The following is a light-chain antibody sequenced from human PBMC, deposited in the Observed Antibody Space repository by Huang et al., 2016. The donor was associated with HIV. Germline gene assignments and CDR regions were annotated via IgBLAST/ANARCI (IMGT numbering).Light chain of an antibody. CDR1: RSLVPSDDGITY. J-gene: IGKJ2*01. CDR3: AQATQFPFT. V-gene: IGKV2-24*01. CDR2: EVS. Sequence: EIVLTQRPHSPLVALGQVASLSSRSSRSLVPSDDGITYLSWLHQRPGQSPRLLIYEVSNRFSGVPGRISASGAGTNFTLKISRVQPEDVGFYFCAQATQFPFTFGQGTKLEI.